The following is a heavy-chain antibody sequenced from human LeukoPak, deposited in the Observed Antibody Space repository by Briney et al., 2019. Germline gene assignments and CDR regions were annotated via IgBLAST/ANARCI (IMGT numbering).Heavy chain of an antibody. CDR2: ISYDGSNK. Sequence: GRSLRLSCAASGFTFSSYAMHWVRQAPGKGLEWVAVISYDGSNKYYADSVKGRFTISRDNSKNTQYLQMNSLRAEDTAVYYCASQYYYDSSGYYPLDYWGQGTLVTVSS. D-gene: IGHD3-22*01. CDR3: ASQYYYDSSGYYPLDY. J-gene: IGHJ4*02. CDR1: GFTFSSYA. V-gene: IGHV3-30-3*01.